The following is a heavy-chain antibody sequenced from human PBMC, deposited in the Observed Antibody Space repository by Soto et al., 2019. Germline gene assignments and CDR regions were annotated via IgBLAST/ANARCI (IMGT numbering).Heavy chain of an antibody. V-gene: IGHV4-30-4*01. CDR2: IYYTGST. Sequence: QVQLQESGPGLVKPSQTLSLTCTVSGVSITTDDHSWAWLRQPTGKGLAWIGYIYYTGSTHYNPSLKSRLVTSLDTSKNQFSLQLTSVTAADTAVYYCATVRSRWNIDYWGQGTLVTVSS. J-gene: IGHJ4*02. CDR3: ATVRSRWNIDY. D-gene: IGHD6-13*01. CDR1: GVSITTDDHS.